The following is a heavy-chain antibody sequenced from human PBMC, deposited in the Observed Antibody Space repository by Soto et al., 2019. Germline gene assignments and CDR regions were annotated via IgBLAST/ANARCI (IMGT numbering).Heavy chain of an antibody. D-gene: IGHD3-10*01. CDR1: GGSISGSTYY. CDR2: TYYSGRT. J-gene: IGHJ4*02. V-gene: IGHV4-39*01. Sequence: QLQLQESGPGLVKPSETLSLTCTVSGGSISGSTYYWGWIRQPPGKGLEYIGSTYYSGRTYYNPYLKSRVTVSVDTSKNQFSLNLNSVTAADTAVYSCARHGSGSHYPIDHWGQGTLVTVSS. CDR3: ARHGSGSHYPIDH.